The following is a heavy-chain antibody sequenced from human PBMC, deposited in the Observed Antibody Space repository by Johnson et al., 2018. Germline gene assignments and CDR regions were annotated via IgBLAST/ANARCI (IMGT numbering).Heavy chain of an antibody. Sequence: QLVQSGGGLVQPGGSLRLSCAASGFTVSSNYMSWVRQAPGKGLEWVSVIYSGGSTYYADSVKGRFTISRDNSKNTLFLQMNSLRAEDTAVYYCARDSGAAYCGGDCYPDAFDIWGQGTMVTVSS. CDR2: IYSGGST. J-gene: IGHJ3*02. D-gene: IGHD2-21*02. V-gene: IGHV3-66*02. CDR3: ARDSGAAYCGGDCYPDAFDI. CDR1: GFTVSSNY.